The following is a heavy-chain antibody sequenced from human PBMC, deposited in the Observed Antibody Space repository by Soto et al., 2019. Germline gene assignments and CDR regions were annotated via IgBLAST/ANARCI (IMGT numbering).Heavy chain of an antibody. CDR1: GFTFSSYG. CDR3: AKAAGLAAAGTRSYYYYYGMDV. CDR2: ISYDGSNK. V-gene: IGHV3-30*18. J-gene: IGHJ6*02. Sequence: QVQLVESGGGVVQPGRSLRLSCAASGFTFSSYGMHWVRQAPGKGLEWVAVISYDGSNKYYADSVKGRFTISRDNSKNXXYXTXXVLRAEDTAVYYCAKAAGLAAAGTRSYYYYYGMDVWGQGTTVTVSS. D-gene: IGHD6-13*01.